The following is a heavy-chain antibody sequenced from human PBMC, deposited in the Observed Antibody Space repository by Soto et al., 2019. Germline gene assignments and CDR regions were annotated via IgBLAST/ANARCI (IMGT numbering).Heavy chain of an antibody. CDR3: ARGPPSVVVTAIPRLNWFDP. J-gene: IGHJ5*02. CDR1: GGSFSGYY. CDR2: INHSGST. V-gene: IGHV4-34*01. D-gene: IGHD2-21*02. Sequence: PSETLSLTCAVYGGSFSGYYWSWIRQPPGKGLEWIGEINHSGSTNYNPSLKSRVTISVDTSKNQFSLKLSSVTAADTAVYYRARGPPSVVVTAIPRLNWFDPWGQGALVTVSS.